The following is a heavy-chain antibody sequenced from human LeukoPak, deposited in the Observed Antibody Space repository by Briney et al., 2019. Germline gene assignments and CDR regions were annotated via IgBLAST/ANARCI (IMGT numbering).Heavy chain of an antibody. CDR2: IYPGDSDT. Sequence: GESLKISCKGSGYSFTSYWIGWVRQMPGKGLEWMVIIYPGDSDTRYSPSFQGQVTISADRSINTAYLQWSSLKASDTAMYYCARRNDITMVRGVINWFDPWGQGTLVTVSS. V-gene: IGHV5-51*01. D-gene: IGHD3-10*01. J-gene: IGHJ5*02. CDR1: GYSFTSYW. CDR3: ARRNDITMVRGVINWFDP.